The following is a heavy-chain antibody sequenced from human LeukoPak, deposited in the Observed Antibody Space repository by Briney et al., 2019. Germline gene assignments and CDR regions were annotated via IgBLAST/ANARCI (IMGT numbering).Heavy chain of an antibody. CDR2: INPSGGST. V-gene: IGHV1-46*01. CDR1: GYTFTSYY. CDR3: ARIDVWGSYRYPFDY. D-gene: IGHD3-16*02. J-gene: IGHJ4*02. Sequence: ASVKVSCKASGYTFTSYYMHWVRQAPGQGLEWMGIINPSGGSTSYAQKFQGRVTMTRDTSTSTVYMELSSLRSDDTAVYYCARIDVWGSYRYPFDYWGQGTLVTVSS.